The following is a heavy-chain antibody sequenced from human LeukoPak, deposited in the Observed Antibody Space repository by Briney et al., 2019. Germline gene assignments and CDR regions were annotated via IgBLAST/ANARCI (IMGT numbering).Heavy chain of an antibody. V-gene: IGHV4-39*01. CDR1: GGSISSSSYH. Sequence: PSETLSLTCSVSGGSISSSSYHWGWIRQPPGKGLERIGSMYYSGTTYYNPSLKSRVTISVDTSKNEFSLKLSSVTAADTAVYYCTRHVGQQRLYYYHGLDVWDQGTTVTVSS. CDR2: MYYSGTT. J-gene: IGHJ6*02. CDR3: TRHVGQQRLYYYHGLDV. D-gene: IGHD6-13*01.